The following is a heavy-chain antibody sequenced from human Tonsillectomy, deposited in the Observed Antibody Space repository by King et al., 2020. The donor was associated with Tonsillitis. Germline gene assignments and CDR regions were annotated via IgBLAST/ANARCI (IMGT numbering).Heavy chain of an antibody. Sequence: VQLVESGGGLVKPGGSLRLSCAGSGFTFSNAWMSWVRQAPGKGLEGVGRIKSKTDGGTTDYAAPVKGRVTISRDDSKKTLYLQMNSLKTDDTAVYYCTTPTFGGVIVRDYWGQGTLVTVSS. CDR2: IKSKTDGGTT. CDR3: TTPTFGGVIVRDY. CDR1: GFTFSNAW. J-gene: IGHJ4*02. D-gene: IGHD3-16*02. V-gene: IGHV3-15*01.